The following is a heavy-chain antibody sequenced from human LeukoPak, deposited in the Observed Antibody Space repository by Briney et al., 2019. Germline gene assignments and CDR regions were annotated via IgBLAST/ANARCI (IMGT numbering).Heavy chain of an antibody. CDR3: ARLGYYNSSGYGPDY. CDR1: GGSFSGYY. D-gene: IGHD3-22*01. J-gene: IGHJ4*02. V-gene: IGHV4-34*01. Sequence: SETLSLTCAVYGGSFSGYYWSWIRQPPGKGLEWIGEINHSGSTNYNPSLKSRVTISVDTSKNQFSLKLSSVTAADTAVYYCARLGYYNSSGYGPDYWGQGTLVTVSS. CDR2: INHSGST.